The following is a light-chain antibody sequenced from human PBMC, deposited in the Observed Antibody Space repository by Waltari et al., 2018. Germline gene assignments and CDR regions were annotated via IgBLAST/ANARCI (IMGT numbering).Light chain of an antibody. CDR3: AAWDDSLSGRV. V-gene: IGLV1-47*01. CDR2: RNN. J-gene: IGLJ3*02. Sequence: QSGLNQPPSASGTPGQRVTISWSGSRSNIGSQYVYWYQQLPGPAPKLLIYRNNQRPSGVPDRFSGSKSGTSASLAISGLRSEDEADYYCAAWDDSLSGRVFGGGTKVTVL. CDR1: RSNIGSQY.